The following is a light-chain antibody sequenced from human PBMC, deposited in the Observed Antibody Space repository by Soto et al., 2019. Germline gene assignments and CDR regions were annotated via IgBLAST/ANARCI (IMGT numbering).Light chain of an antibody. V-gene: IGLV2-14*03. J-gene: IGLJ1*01. CDR2: DVS. Sequence: QSVLTQPASVSGSPGQSIAISCTGTSSDVGNYNYVSWYQQHPGKAPKLMIYDVSNRPSGVSNRFSGSKSGNTASLTISGLQPEDEADYYFNSYTISSTYVFGTGTKLTVL. CDR1: SSDVGNYNY. CDR3: NSYTISSTYV.